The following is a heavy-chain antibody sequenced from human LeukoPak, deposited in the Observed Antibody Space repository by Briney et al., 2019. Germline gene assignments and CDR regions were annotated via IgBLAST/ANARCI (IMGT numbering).Heavy chain of an antibody. V-gene: IGHV1-18*01. D-gene: IGHD2-15*01. CDR2: ISAYNGNT. Sequence: ASVKVSCKASGYTFTSYGISWVRQAPGQGLEWMGWISAYNGNTNYAQKLQGRVTMTTDTSTSTAYMELRSLRSEDTAVYYCARDRRRYCSGGSCYPGYYYYGMDVWGQGTTVTVSS. J-gene: IGHJ6*02. CDR3: ARDRRRYCSGGSCYPGYYYYGMDV. CDR1: GYTFTSYG.